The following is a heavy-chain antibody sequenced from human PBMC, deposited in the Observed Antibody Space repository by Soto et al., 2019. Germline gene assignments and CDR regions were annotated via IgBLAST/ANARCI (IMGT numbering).Heavy chain of an antibody. D-gene: IGHD3-10*01. Sequence: QIQLVQSGAEVKKPGASVKVSCKASGYTFINYGISWVRQAPGQGLEWVGWVSAYNGNTNYAQSLQGRVTLTTETSTSTAYMELRSLTSDDTAVYFCARGDYYGSGTLLNTDNFCMDVWGKGTTVIVSS. J-gene: IGHJ6*03. CDR2: VSAYNGNT. V-gene: IGHV1-18*01. CDR3: ARGDYYGSGTLLNTDNFCMDV. CDR1: GYTFINYG.